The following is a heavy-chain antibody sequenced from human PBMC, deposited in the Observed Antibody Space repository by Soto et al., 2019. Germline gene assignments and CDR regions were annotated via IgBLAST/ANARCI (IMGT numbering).Heavy chain of an antibody. CDR2: ISAYNGNT. J-gene: IGHJ6*02. D-gene: IGHD3-9*01. V-gene: IGHV1-18*01. CDR3: ARVPVDYDILTGPSEDV. Sequence: QVQLVQSGAEVKKPGASVKVSCKASGYTFTSYGISWVRQAPGQGLEWMGWISAYNGNTNYAQKLQGRVTMTTDTSXSXXYMELRSLRSDDTAVYYCARVPVDYDILTGPSEDVWGQGTTVTVSS. CDR1: GYTFTSYG.